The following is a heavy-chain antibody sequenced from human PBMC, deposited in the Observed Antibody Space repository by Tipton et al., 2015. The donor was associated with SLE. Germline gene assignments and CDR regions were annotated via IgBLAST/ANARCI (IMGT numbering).Heavy chain of an antibody. CDR2: FHHTGGAT. V-gene: IGHV4-61*02. Sequence: TLSLTCTVSGGSLSSNTHYWSWMRQPAGKELEWIGRFHHTGGATDYNPPPKSRVTISVDTSKNQFSLILSSVTATDTAVYYWAGDAVYGGQIGGADYWGQGTLVRVAS. CDR3: AGDAVYGGQIGGADY. D-gene: IGHD4/OR15-4a*01. CDR1: GGSLSSNTHY. J-gene: IGHJ4*01.